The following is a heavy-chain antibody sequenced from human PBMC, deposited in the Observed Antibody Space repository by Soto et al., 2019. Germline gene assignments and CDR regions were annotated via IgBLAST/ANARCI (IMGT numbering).Heavy chain of an antibody. D-gene: IGHD6-6*01. J-gene: IGHJ4*02. V-gene: IGHV2-70*11. Sequence: SGPTLVNPTQTLTLTCTFSGFSLTTSGMGVSWIRQPPGKALEWLARIDWDDDKYYSTSLKTRLTISKDTSKNQVVLTMTNMDPVDTATYYCARIRIEYSSSSGPDYWGQGTLVTVSS. CDR2: IDWDDDK. CDR3: ARIRIEYSSSSGPDY. CDR1: GFSLTTSGMG.